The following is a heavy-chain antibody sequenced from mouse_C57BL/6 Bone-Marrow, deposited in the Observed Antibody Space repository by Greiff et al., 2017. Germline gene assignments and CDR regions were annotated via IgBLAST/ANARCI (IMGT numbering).Heavy chain of an antibody. CDR1: GFTFSSYA. CDR3: TRERGYGSSPYYFDY. CDR2: ISSGGDYI. V-gene: IGHV5-9-1*02. J-gene: IGHJ2*01. D-gene: IGHD1-1*01. Sequence: DVMLVDSGEGLVKPGGSLKLSCAASGFTFSSYAMSWVRQTPEKRLEWVAYISSGGDYIYYADTVKGRFTISRDNARNTLYLQMSSLKSEDTAMYYCTRERGYGSSPYYFDYWGQGTTLTVSS.